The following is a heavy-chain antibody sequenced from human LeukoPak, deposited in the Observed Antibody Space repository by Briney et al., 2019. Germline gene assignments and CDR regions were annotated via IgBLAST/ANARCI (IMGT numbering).Heavy chain of an antibody. CDR2: IYTSGST. CDR3: ASHRPDSSGWFF. V-gene: IGHV4-4*07. CDR1: GGSISSYY. J-gene: IGHJ4*02. D-gene: IGHD6-19*01. Sequence: SETLSLTCTVSGGSISSYYWSWLRQPAGKGLEWVGRIYTSGSTNYNPSLKSRVTMSVDTSKNQFSLKLSSVPAADTAVYYCASHRPDSSGWFFWGQGTLVTVSS.